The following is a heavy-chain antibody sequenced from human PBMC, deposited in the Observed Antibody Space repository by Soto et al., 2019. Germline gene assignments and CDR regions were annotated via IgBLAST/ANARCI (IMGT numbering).Heavy chain of an antibody. Sequence: PSETLSLTCAVYGGSFSGYYWSWIRQPPGKGLEWIGEINHSGSTNYNPSLKSRVTISVDTSKNQFSLKLSSVTAADTAVYYCARGKAMVRGVMRVGWFDPWGQGTLVTVPS. J-gene: IGHJ5*02. V-gene: IGHV4-34*01. CDR3: ARGKAMVRGVMRVGWFDP. CDR2: INHSGST. CDR1: GGSFSGYY. D-gene: IGHD3-10*01.